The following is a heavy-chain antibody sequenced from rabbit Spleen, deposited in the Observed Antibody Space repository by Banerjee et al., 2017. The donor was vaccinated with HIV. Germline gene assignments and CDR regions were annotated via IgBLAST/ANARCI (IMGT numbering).Heavy chain of an antibody. D-gene: IGHD2-1*01. CDR2: IYSSSGST. Sequence: QEQLVESGGGLVQPEGSLTLTCTASGFSFSSSYYMCWVRQAPGKGLEWIGCIYSSSGSTWYASWVNGRFTISSSTSLNTLTLRMTSLTAADTATYFCATSINGDNRNNLWGPGTLVTVS. V-gene: IGHV1S43*01. CDR1: GFSFSSSYY. CDR3: ATSINGDNRNNL. J-gene: IGHJ4*01.